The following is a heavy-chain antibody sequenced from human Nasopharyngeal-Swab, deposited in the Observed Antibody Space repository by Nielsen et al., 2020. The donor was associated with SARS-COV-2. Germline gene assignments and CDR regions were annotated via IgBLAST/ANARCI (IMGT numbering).Heavy chain of an antibody. Sequence: GSLKISCAASGFTFSSYAMHWVRQAPGKGLEWVAVISYDGSNKYYADSVKGRFTISRDNSKNTLYLQMNSLRAEDTAVYYCARDRGNHFDYWGQGTLVTVSS. D-gene: IGHD3-10*01. CDR1: GFTFSSYA. J-gene: IGHJ4*02. CDR2: ISYDGSNK. CDR3: ARDRGNHFDY. V-gene: IGHV3-30*04.